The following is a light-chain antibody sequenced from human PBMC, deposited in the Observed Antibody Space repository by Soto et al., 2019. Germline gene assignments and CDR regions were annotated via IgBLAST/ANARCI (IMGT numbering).Light chain of an antibody. J-gene: IGKJ4*01. CDR1: QSISNY. CDR3: QQTYSDPLT. Sequence: IHITQSPSTLSGSVGDRVTITCRASQSISNYLNWYQQKPGKAPKLLIYATSSMQSGVPSRFSGSGYGTDFTLTISSLQPEDFATYYCQQTYSDPLTFGGGTKVDIK. CDR2: ATS. V-gene: IGKV1-39*01.